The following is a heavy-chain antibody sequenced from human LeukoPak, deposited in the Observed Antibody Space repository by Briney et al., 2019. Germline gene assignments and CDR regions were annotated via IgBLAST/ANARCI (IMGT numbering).Heavy chain of an antibody. CDR1: GDSVSSNSAA. D-gene: IGHD3-3*01. Sequence: SQTLSLTCAISGDSVSSNSAAWNWIRQSPSRGLEWLGRTYYRSKWYNDYAVSVKSRITINPDTSKNQFSLQLNSVTPEDTAVYYCARGKIFWSGYYVQYYYYYMDVWGKGTTVTVSS. CDR2: TYYRSKWYN. CDR3: ARGKIFWSGYYVQYYYYYMDV. J-gene: IGHJ6*03. V-gene: IGHV6-1*01.